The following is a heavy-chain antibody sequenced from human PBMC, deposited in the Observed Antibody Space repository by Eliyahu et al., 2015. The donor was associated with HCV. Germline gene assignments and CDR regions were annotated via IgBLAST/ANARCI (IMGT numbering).Heavy chain of an antibody. J-gene: IGHJ5*02. CDR1: GGSISSSGYY. CDR2: VYYWWRT. CDR3: ARLTVAGTRWFDP. D-gene: IGHD6-19*01. V-gene: IGHV4-39*01. Sequence: QLQLQESGPGLVKPSETLSLTCTVSGGSISSSGYYWGCIRQPPGKGLEWIGSVYYWWRTPSNPSLKSRVTISVDMSKNQFSLKLSSVTAADTAVYYCARLTVAGTRWFDPWGQGTLVTVSS.